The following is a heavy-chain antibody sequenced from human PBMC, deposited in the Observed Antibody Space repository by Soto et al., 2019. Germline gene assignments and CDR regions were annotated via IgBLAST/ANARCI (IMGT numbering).Heavy chain of an antibody. CDR3: AREKSMNCSGGSCYPPYFDY. V-gene: IGHV3-13*01. J-gene: IGHJ4*02. D-gene: IGHD2-15*01. CDR1: GFTFSSYD. CDR2: IGTAGDT. Sequence: GGSLRLSWAASGFTFSSYDMHWVRQATGKGLEWVSAIGTAGDTYYPGSVKGRFTISRENAKNSLYLQMNSLRAEDTAVYYCAREKSMNCSGGSCYPPYFDYWGQGTLVTVS.